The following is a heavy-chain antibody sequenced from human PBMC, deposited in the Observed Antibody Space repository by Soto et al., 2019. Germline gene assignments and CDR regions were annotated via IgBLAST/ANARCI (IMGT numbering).Heavy chain of an antibody. CDR2: IGAFNGNT. Sequence: HVQLVQSGAEVKKPGASVKVSCKASGYTFTDFGIGWVRQAPGQGLEWVGWIGAFNGNTDYAQKFQGRVTMTADPPTSTAYMELRSLRSDDTVLYSCVRLGESFGYRESYYFDHWGQGTLVTVSS. J-gene: IGHJ4*02. CDR3: VRLGESFGYRESYYFDH. CDR1: GYTFTDFG. D-gene: IGHD3-16*01. V-gene: IGHV1-18*01.